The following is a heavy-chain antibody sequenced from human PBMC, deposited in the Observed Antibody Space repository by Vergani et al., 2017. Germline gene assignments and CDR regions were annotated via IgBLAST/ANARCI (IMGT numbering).Heavy chain of an antibody. CDR1: GFTFRSYA. V-gene: IGHV3-30-3*01. CDR2: ISYDGSNK. CDR3: AIDSLPAIPPYYYYYYYMDV. Sequence: QVQLVESGGGVVQPGRSLRLSCAASGFTFRSYAMHWVRQAPGKGLEWVAVISYDGSNKYYADSVKGRFTISRDNSKNTLYLQMNSLRAEDTAVYYCAIDSLPAIPPYYYYYYYMDVWGKGTTVTVSS. D-gene: IGHD2-2*02. J-gene: IGHJ6*03.